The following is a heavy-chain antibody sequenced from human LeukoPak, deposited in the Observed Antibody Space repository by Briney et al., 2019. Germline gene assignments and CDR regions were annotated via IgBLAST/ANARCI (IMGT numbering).Heavy chain of an antibody. D-gene: IGHD2-2*01. CDR2: ISWNSGSI. Sequence: GGSLRLSCAASGFTFDDYAMHWVRHTPGKGLEWVSGISWNSGSIGYADSVKGRFTISRDNAENSLYLQMNSLRAEDTAVYYCARAQIPRKIVVVPAAPFDYWGQGTLVTVSS. J-gene: IGHJ4*02. CDR1: GFTFDDYA. V-gene: IGHV3-9*01. CDR3: ARAQIPRKIVVVPAAPFDY.